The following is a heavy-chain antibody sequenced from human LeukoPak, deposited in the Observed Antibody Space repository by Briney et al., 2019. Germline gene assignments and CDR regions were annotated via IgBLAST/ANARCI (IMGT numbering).Heavy chain of an antibody. V-gene: IGHV1-8*01. Sequence: ASVKVSFKASVYAFTLYDINWVRQATGQGLEWMGWMNPNTGDTGYAQNFQGRLTMTRNTSIDTAYMELSGLRSEDTAIYYCTRGSLSGSSRDYWGQGTLVTVSS. J-gene: IGHJ4*02. D-gene: IGHD1-26*01. CDR2: MNPNTGDT. CDR3: TRGSLSGSSRDY. CDR1: VYAFTLYD.